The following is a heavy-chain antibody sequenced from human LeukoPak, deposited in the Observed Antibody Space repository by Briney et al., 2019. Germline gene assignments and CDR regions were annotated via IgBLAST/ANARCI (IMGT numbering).Heavy chain of an antibody. CDR1: GYTFTGYY. CDR3: AVRGYCTNGVCYTADAREGNYYNYMDV. Sequence: ASVTVSCTASGYTFTGYYMHWVRQASGQGLEWMGRINPNSGGTNYAQKFQGRVTMTRDTSNSTAYTEQSRRRSHDTSVYYCAVRGYCTNGVCYTADAREGNYYNYMDVWGKGTTVTVSS. CDR2: INPNSGGT. J-gene: IGHJ6*03. V-gene: IGHV1-2*06. D-gene: IGHD2-8*01.